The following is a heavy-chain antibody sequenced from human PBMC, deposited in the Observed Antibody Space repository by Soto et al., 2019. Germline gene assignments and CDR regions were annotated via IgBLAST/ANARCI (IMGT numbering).Heavy chain of an antibody. CDR1: GFTFSSYG. CDR2: ISYDGSNK. V-gene: IGHV3-30*18. Sequence: PGVSLRLSCSASGFTFSSYGMHWVRQAPGKGLEWVAVISYDGSNKYYADSVKGRFTISRDNSKNTLYLQMNSLRAEDTAVYYCAKLGEYQETYYYYYGMDVWGKGTTVTVSS. J-gene: IGHJ6*04. D-gene: IGHD6-6*01. CDR3: AKLGEYQETYYYYYGMDV.